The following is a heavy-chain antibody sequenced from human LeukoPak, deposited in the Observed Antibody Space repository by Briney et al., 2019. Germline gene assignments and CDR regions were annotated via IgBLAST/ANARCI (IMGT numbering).Heavy chain of an antibody. CDR3: ARIAGFGLYGSGSALGY. D-gene: IGHD3-10*01. Sequence: ASVKVSCKASGYTFTSYAMHWVRQAPGQRLEWMGWINAGNGNTKYSQKFQGRVTITRDTSASTAYMELSSLRSEDTAVYYCARIAGFGLYGSGSALGYWGQGTLVTVSS. J-gene: IGHJ4*02. V-gene: IGHV1-3*01. CDR1: GYTFTSYA. CDR2: INAGNGNT.